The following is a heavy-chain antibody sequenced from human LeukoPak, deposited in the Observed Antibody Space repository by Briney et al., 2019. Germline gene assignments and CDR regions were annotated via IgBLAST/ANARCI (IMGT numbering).Heavy chain of an antibody. Sequence: LSLTCTVSGGSISSSSYYWGWIRQPPGKGLGWVSYISGGSVYTNYANSVKGRFTISRDNAKNSLYLQMNSLRAEDTAVYYCARNFGDYEARMDVWGQGTTVTVSS. CDR1: GGSISSSSYY. D-gene: IGHD4-17*01. J-gene: IGHJ6*02. V-gene: IGHV3-11*03. CDR3: ARNFGDYEARMDV. CDR2: ISGGSVYT.